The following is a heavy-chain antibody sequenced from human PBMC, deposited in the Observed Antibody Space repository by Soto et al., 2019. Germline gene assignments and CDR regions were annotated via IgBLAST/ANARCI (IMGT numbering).Heavy chain of an antibody. D-gene: IGHD3-10*01. CDR1: GYTFTSYG. Sequence: ASVKVSCKASGYTFTSYGISWVRQAPGQGLEWMGWISAYNGNTNCAQKLQGRVTMTTDTSTSTAYMELRSLRSDDTAVYYCAREYYYGSGSPIYGMDVWGQGTTVTVSS. J-gene: IGHJ6*02. CDR3: AREYYYGSGSPIYGMDV. CDR2: ISAYNGNT. V-gene: IGHV1-18*01.